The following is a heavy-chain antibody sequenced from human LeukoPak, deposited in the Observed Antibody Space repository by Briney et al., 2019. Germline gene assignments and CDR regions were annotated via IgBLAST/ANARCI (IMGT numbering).Heavy chain of an antibody. J-gene: IGHJ3*01. CDR1: GFAFSTYN. CDR3: ARGSSEVLLWFGESPN. D-gene: IGHD3-10*01. CDR2: ISSGSDTI. V-gene: IGHV3-48*01. Sequence: PGGSPRLSCAASGFAFSTYNMSWVRQAPGKGLEWVSHISSGSDTIYYADSVKGRFTISRDNAKNSLYLQMNRLRADDTAVYYCARGSSEVLLWFGESPNWGRGTMVTVSS.